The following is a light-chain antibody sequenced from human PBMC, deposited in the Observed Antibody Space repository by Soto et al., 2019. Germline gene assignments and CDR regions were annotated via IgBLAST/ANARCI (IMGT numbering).Light chain of an antibody. V-gene: IGKV1-5*03. CDR2: KAS. J-gene: IGKJ4*01. Sequence: DIQLTQSPSTLSASVGDTITITCRASQSINTWLAWYQQRLGKAPKLLIYKASSLEGGVPSRFSGSGSGTEFTLTISSLQPDDFGTYYCQQYDTSPLTFGGGTKVEVK. CDR1: QSINTW. CDR3: QQYDTSPLT.